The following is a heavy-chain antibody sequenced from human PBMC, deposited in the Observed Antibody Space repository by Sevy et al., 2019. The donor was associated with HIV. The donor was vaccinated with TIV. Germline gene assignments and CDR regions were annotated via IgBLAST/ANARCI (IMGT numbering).Heavy chain of an antibody. V-gene: IGHV3-49*03. CDR3: TGGDGSYDFWSGYYGPPNPALDY. J-gene: IGHJ4*02. D-gene: IGHD3-3*01. CDR1: GFTFGDYA. CDR2: IRSKAYGGTT. Sequence: GGSLRLSCTASGFTFGDYAMSWFRQAPGKGLEWVGFIRSKAYGGTTEYAASVKGRFTISRDDSKSIAYLQMNSLKTEDTAGYYCTGGDGSYDFWSGYYGPPNPALDYWGQGTLVTVSS.